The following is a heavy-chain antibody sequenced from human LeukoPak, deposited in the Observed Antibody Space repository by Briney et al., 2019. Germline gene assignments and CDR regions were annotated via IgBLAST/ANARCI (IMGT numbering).Heavy chain of an antibody. CDR2: IYYSGST. Sequence: SETLSLTCTVSGASLSVSGRNWGWVRQPPGKGLEWIASIYYSGSTYYSPSLESRVTMSVDTSKNQFSLKLSSLTATDTAVYYCSSGDDNAFDPWGQGTLVTVSP. CDR1: GASLSVSGRN. D-gene: IGHD2-21*01. CDR3: SSGDDNAFDP. V-gene: IGHV4-39*01. J-gene: IGHJ5*02.